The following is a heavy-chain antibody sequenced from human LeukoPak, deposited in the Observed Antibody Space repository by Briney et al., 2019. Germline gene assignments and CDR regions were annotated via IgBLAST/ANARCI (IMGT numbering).Heavy chain of an antibody. CDR1: GGTFSSYA. V-gene: IGHV1-69*13. D-gene: IGHD2-21*01. CDR3: ARGAADYSYYYYYGMDV. Sequence: ASVTVSCKASGGTFSSYAISWVRQAPGQGLEWMGGIIPIFGTANYAQKFQGRVTITADESTSTAYMELSSLRSEDTAVYYCARGAADYSYYYYYGMDVWGQGTTVTVSS. J-gene: IGHJ6*02. CDR2: IIPIFGTA.